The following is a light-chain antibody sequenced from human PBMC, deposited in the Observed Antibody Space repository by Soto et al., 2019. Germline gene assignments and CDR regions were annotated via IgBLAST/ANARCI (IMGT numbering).Light chain of an antibody. Sequence: EIVLTQSPAPLSVSPGERAALSCTASQSVSYYLAWYQQKPGQAPRLLIYDASSRATGVPDRFSGSGSGTDCTLTISRLEPEDFAVYYCQQYGSSPITLGQGTRLEIK. J-gene: IGKJ5*01. CDR3: QQYGSSPIT. CDR1: QSVSYY. V-gene: IGKV3-20*01. CDR2: DAS.